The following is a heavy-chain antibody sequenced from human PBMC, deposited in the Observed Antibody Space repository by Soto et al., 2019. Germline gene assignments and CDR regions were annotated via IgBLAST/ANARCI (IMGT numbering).Heavy chain of an antibody. J-gene: IGHJ5*02. V-gene: IGHV1-69*01. Sequence: QVQLVQSGAEVKKPGSSVKVSCKASGGTFSSYAISWVRQAPGQGLEWMGGIIPIFGTANYAQKFQGRVTITADESPSTAYMELSSLRSEDTAVSYCASCDLHMTTVTTLGGWFDPWGQGTLVTVSS. CDR2: IIPIFGTA. CDR3: ASCDLHMTTVTTLGGWFDP. D-gene: IGHD4-17*01. CDR1: GGTFSSYA.